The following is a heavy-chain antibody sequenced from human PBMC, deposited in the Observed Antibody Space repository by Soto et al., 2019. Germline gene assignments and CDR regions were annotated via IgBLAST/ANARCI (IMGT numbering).Heavy chain of an antibody. CDR1: GFTFSSYG. CDR3: ARIPQIAVAGTRFGYFDL. D-gene: IGHD6-19*01. J-gene: IGHJ2*01. V-gene: IGHV3-33*01. CDR2: IWYDGSNK. Sequence: QVQLEESGGGVVQPGRSLRLSCAASGFTFSSYGMHWVRQAPGKGLEWVAVIWYDGSNKYYADSVKGRFTISRDNSKNTLYLQMNSRGAEGTAVYYCARIPQIAVAGTRFGYFDLWGRGTLVTVSS.